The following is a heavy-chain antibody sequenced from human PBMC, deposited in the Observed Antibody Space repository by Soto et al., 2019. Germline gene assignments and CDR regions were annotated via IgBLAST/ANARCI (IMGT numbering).Heavy chain of an antibody. Sequence: QVQLVQSGAEVKKPGSSVKVSCKASGGTFSSYAISWVRQAPGQGLEWMGGIIPIFGTANYAQKFQGRVTITADESTSTAYMELSSLRSEDTAVYYCARGGYYGSGIFMAFDILGQGTMVTVSS. D-gene: IGHD3-10*01. CDR2: IIPIFGTA. CDR3: ARGGYYGSGIFMAFDI. CDR1: GGTFSSYA. J-gene: IGHJ3*02. V-gene: IGHV1-69*01.